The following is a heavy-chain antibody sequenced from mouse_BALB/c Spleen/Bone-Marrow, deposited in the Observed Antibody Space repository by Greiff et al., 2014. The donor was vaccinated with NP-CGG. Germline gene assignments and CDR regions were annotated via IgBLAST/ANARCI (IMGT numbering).Heavy chain of an antibody. CDR3: ATLTGTFDY. J-gene: IGHJ3*01. D-gene: IGHD4-1*01. Sequence: VHVKQSGAELVKPGASVKLSCTTSGFNIKDPYIHWVEQRPEQGLEWIGRIDPANYNTQYDPKFQGKATITADTPSNAAYLQLNSLTSEDTAVYYCATLTGTFDYWGQGTPVTVSA. CDR1: GFNIKDPY. V-gene: IGHV14-3*02. CDR2: IDPANYNT.